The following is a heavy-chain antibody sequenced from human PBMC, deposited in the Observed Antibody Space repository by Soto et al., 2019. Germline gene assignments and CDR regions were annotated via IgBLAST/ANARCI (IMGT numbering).Heavy chain of an antibody. CDR1: GFTFSSYA. Sequence: GGSLRLSCTASGFTFSSYAMHWVRQAPGKGLEWVAVISYDGSSKSYADSVKGRFTISRDNPKNTLYLQMNSLRAEDTAVYYCAKHVQGRDYSSSSYYYYVMAVWGQGTTVPVSS. D-gene: IGHD6-6*01. CDR2: ISYDGSSK. J-gene: IGHJ6*02. V-gene: IGHV3-30-3*02. CDR3: AKHVQGRDYSSSSYYYYVMAV.